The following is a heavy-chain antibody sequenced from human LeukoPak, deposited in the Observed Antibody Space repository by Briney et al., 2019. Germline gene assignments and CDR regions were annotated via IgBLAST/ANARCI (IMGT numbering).Heavy chain of an antibody. V-gene: IGHV3-64D*06. Sequence: GGSPRLSCSASVFTFSSYAMHWVRQAPGKGLECVSAISTNGDATYYPDSVKGRFTISRDNSKNTLFLQMSSLSPEDTAVYYCAKGDGGTSQPDHWGQGTLVTVSS. D-gene: IGHD4-23*01. CDR1: VFTFSSYA. CDR2: ISTNGDAT. CDR3: AKGDGGTSQPDH. J-gene: IGHJ4*02.